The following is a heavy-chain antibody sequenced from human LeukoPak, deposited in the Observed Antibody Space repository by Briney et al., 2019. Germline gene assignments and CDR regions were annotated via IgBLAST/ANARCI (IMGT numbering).Heavy chain of an antibody. J-gene: IGHJ4*02. D-gene: IGHD3-10*01. Sequence: SETLSLTCTVSGGSISSYYWSWIRQPPGKGLEWIGHIYGSGSTNYNPSLKSRVTLSVDTSKNQFSLKLSSVTAADTAVYYCAREGGVLWFGELGYWGQGTLVTVSS. CDR3: AREGGVLWFGELGY. CDR2: IYGSGST. V-gene: IGHV4-59*01. CDR1: GGSISSYY.